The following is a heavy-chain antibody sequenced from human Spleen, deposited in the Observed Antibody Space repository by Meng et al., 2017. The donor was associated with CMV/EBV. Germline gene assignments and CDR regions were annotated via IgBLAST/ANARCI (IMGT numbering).Heavy chain of an antibody. CDR3: ARASYGSGSPLGESWFDP. Sequence: VQLQESGPGLVRPSQPLSLTCPVPVASISSGGYYWSWIRQHPGKGLEWIGYIHSSGSTYYNPSLRSRLTISVDTSKNQFSLKLSSVTAADTAVYYCARASYGSGSPLGESWFDPWGQGTLVTVSS. CDR2: IHSSGST. J-gene: IGHJ5*02. CDR1: VASISSGGYY. D-gene: IGHD3-10*01. V-gene: IGHV4-31*03.